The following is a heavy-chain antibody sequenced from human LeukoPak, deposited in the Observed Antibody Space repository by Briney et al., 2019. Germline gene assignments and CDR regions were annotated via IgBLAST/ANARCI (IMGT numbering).Heavy chain of an antibody. CDR1: GYTFTGYY. CDR2: INPNSGGT. D-gene: IGHD6-13*01. CDR3: ARVPGGRAAAGTVIYYMDV. Sequence: RPAVKVSCKASGYTFTGYYMHWVRQAPGQGLEWMGWINPNSGGTNYAQKFQGRVTMTRDTSISTAYMQLSWLRSDDTDVYYCARVPGGRAAAGTVIYYMDVWGKGTTVTVSS. J-gene: IGHJ6*03. V-gene: IGHV1-2*02.